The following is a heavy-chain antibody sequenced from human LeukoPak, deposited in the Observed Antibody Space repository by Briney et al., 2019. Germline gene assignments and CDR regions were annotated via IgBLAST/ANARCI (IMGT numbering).Heavy chain of an antibody. Sequence: GGSLRLSCAASGFTFSSHWMHWVRQAPGKGLLWVSHIKTDGSSTSYADSVKGRFTISRDNAKNTLHLQMNSLRAEDTAVYYCARARSGSSYDAFDIWGQGTMVTVSS. CDR1: GFTFSSHW. CDR2: IKTDGSST. D-gene: IGHD1-26*01. J-gene: IGHJ3*02. V-gene: IGHV3-74*01. CDR3: ARARSGSSYDAFDI.